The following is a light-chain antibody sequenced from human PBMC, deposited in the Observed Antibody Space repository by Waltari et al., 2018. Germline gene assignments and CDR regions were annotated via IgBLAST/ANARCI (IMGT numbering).Light chain of an antibody. V-gene: IGLV3-21*02. J-gene: IGLJ1*01. CDR3: QVWDSSSDHLYV. CDR2: DDS. Sequence: SYVLTQPPSVSVAPGQTARFTCERNNIGSKSVHWYQQRPGQAPVLVVYDDSDRPSGIPERFSGSNSGNTATRTSTSVEAWEEADYYCQVWDSSSDHLYVFGTGTKVTVL. CDR1: NIGSKS.